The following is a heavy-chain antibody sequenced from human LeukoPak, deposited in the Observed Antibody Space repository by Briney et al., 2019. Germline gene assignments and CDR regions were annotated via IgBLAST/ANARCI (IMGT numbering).Heavy chain of an antibody. Sequence: SETLSLTCSVYGGSFSGYYWRWIRQPPGKGLEWIGEINHSGRTNYNPSLKSRVTKSEDTSKSLFSLKLSSVTAEDTAVYYCARKILRQWLVGGVNWFDPWGQGTLVTVSS. CDR2: INHSGRT. CDR3: ARKILRQWLVGGVNWFDP. CDR1: GGSFSGYY. V-gene: IGHV4-34*01. J-gene: IGHJ5*02. D-gene: IGHD6-19*01.